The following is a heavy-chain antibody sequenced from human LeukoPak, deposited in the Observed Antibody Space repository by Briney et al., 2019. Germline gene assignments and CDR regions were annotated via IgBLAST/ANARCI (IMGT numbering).Heavy chain of an antibody. CDR3: ALNRGSGWYFHY. CDR1: GFTVSNFN. J-gene: IGHJ4*02. V-gene: IGHV3-21*01. Sequence: GGSLRLSCAASGFTVSNFNMNWVRQAPGKGLEWVSCISSSGYSIYYADSVKGRFTISRDNAKNSLYLQMNSLRAEDTAVYYCALNRGSGWYFHYWGQGTLVTVSS. D-gene: IGHD6-19*01. CDR2: ISSSGYSI.